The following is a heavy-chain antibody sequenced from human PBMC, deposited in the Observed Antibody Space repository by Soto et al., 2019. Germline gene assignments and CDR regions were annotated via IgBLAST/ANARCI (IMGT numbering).Heavy chain of an antibody. D-gene: IGHD6-19*01. CDR2: INPNSGGT. CDR3: ARTSSSGWEFDY. J-gene: IGHJ4*02. CDR1: GYTFTGYY. Sequence: ASVQVSCKASGYTFTGYYMHWVRQAPGQGLEWMGWINPNSGGTNYAQKFQGRVTMTRDTSISTAYMELSSLRSEDTAVYYCARTSSSGWEFDYWGQGTLVTVSS. V-gene: IGHV1-2*02.